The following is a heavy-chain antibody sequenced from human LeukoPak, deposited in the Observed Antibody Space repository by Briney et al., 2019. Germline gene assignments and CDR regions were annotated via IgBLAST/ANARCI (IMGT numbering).Heavy chain of an antibody. Sequence: GGSLRLSCAASGFTFSSYAMHWVRQAPGKGLEWVAVISYDGSNKYYADSVKGRFTISRDNSKNTLYLQMNSLRAEDTAVYYCAKDLALGYCSGYSYWGQGTLVTVSS. CDR2: ISYDGSNK. CDR3: AKDLALGYCSGYSY. V-gene: IGHV3-30*04. J-gene: IGHJ4*02. CDR1: GFTFSSYA. D-gene: IGHD2-15*01.